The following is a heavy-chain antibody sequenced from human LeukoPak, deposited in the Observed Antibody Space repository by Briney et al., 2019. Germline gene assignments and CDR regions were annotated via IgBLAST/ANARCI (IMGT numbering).Heavy chain of an antibody. CDR1: GGSISSSSYY. CDR3: ARAPHFFDTSGSRYYFDY. V-gene: IGHV4-39*07. CDR2: IYYSGST. J-gene: IGHJ4*02. D-gene: IGHD3-22*01. Sequence: SETLSLTCTVSGGSISSSSYYWGWIRQPPGKGLEWIGSIYYSGSTYYNPSLKSRVTISVDTSKNQFSLKLSSVTAADTAVYYCARAPHFFDTSGSRYYFDYWGQGALVTVSS.